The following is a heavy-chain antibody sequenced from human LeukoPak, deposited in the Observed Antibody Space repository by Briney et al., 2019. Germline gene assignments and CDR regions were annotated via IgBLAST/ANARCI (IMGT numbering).Heavy chain of an antibody. CDR3: ARDRTSGYSYASDY. D-gene: IGHD5-18*01. Sequence: GGSLRLSCAASGFPFSSFDMTWVRQAPGKGLEWISYISRSSYTTYYADSVKGRFTIFRDTAENSLYLQMDSLRDEDTAVYYCARDRTSGYSYASDYWGQGTLVTVSS. CDR2: ISRSSYTT. J-gene: IGHJ4*02. V-gene: IGHV3-48*02. CDR1: GFPFSSFD.